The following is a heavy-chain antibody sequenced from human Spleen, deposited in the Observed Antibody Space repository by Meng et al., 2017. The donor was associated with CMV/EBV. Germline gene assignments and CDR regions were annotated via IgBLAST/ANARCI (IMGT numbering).Heavy chain of an antibody. D-gene: IGHD3-16*01. CDR2: IGTSGSVV. Sequence: GESLKISCVASGFTFSGYGMNWVRQAPGKGLEWLSYIGTSGSVVNYADSVRGRFTVSRDNSKNTLYLQTNSLRAEDTAVYYCAKPTSPRYYYHGMDVWGQGTTVTVSS. V-gene: IGHV3-48*01. CDR1: GFTFSGYG. J-gene: IGHJ6*02. CDR3: AKPTSPRYYYHGMDV.